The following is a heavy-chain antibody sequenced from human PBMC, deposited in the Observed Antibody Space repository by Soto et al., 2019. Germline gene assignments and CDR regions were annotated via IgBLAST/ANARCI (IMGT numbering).Heavy chain of an antibody. J-gene: IGHJ5*02. Sequence: PTLVNPTQTLTLTCIFSGFSLRTSGVGVGWIRQPPGKALEWLGFIYWNDDKRYSPSLKSRLTITKDTSKNQVVLTMTNMDPVDTATYYCAKSGSSGWYGWFDPWGQGTQVTVSS. CDR3: AKSGSSGWYGWFDP. CDR1: GFSLRTSGVG. CDR2: IYWNDDK. D-gene: IGHD6-19*01. V-gene: IGHV2-5*01.